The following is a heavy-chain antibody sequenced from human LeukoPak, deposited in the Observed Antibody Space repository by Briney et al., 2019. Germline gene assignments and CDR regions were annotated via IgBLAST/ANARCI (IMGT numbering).Heavy chain of an antibody. D-gene: IGHD4-17*01. CDR2: ISSSGSTI. V-gene: IGHV3-11*01. CDR3: ARDLLDWTTVELTTPY. J-gene: IGHJ4*02. CDR1: GFTFSDYY. Sequence: GGSLRLSCAASGFTFSDYYMSWIRQALGKGLEWVSYISSSGSTIYYADSVKGRFTISRDNAKNSLYLQMNSLRAEDTAVYYCARDLLDWTTVELTTPYWGQGTLVTVSS.